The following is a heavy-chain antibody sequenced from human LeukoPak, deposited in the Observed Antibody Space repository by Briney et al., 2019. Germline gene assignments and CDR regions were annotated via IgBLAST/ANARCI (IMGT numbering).Heavy chain of an antibody. J-gene: IGHJ6*02. D-gene: IGHD1-26*01. CDR1: GYTFTSYG. CDR2: ISAYNGNT. CDR3: ARDSPGYSGSFYYYGMDV. Sequence: ASVKVSCKASGYTFTSYGISWVRQAPGQGLEWMGWISAYNGNTNYAQKLQGRVTMTTDTSTSTAYMELRSLRSDDTAVYYCARDSPGYSGSFYYYGMDVWGQGTTVTVS. V-gene: IGHV1-18*01.